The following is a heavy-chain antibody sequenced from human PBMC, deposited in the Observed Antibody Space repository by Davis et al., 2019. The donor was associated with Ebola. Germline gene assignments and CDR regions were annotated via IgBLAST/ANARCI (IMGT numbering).Heavy chain of an antibody. CDR2: INHSGST. CDR3: TGDPYYYYGMDV. D-gene: IGHD7-27*01. V-gene: IGHV4-34*01. CDR1: GGSFSGYY. Sequence: MPSETLSLTCAVYGGSFSGYYWSWIRQPPGKGLEWIGEINHSGSTNYNPSLKSRVTISVDTSKNQFSLKLSSVTAADTAVYYSTGDPYYYYGMDVWGQGTTVTVSS. J-gene: IGHJ6*02.